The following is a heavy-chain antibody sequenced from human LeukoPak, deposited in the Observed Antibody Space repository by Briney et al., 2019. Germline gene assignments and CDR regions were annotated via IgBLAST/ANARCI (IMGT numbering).Heavy chain of an antibody. CDR1: GGSISSGSYY. V-gene: IGHV4-61*02. Sequence: ASETLSLTCTVSGGSISSGSYYWSWIRQPAGKGLEWIGRIYTSGSTNYNPSLKSRVTISVDTSKNQFSLNLISVTAADTSVYYCARGTYYDILTGYFNWFDPWGQGTLVTVSS. D-gene: IGHD3-9*01. J-gene: IGHJ5*02. CDR2: IYTSGST. CDR3: ARGTYYDILTGYFNWFDP.